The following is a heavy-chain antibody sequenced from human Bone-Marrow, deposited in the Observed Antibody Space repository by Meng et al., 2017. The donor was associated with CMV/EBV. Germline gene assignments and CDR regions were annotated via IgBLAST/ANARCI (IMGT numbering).Heavy chain of an antibody. V-gene: IGHV1-3*01. D-gene: IGHD3-22*01. J-gene: IGHJ4*02. CDR2: IDAANCNT. CDR3: ARVSYDSSGSMKISPPDQ. Sequence: TFTPYAMHWVRQAPGQRLEWMGWIDAANCNTQYSQKFHDRVTITRDTSANTAYMALSSLRSDDTAVYYCARVSYDSSGSMKISPPDQWGQGTLVTVSS. CDR1: TFTPYA.